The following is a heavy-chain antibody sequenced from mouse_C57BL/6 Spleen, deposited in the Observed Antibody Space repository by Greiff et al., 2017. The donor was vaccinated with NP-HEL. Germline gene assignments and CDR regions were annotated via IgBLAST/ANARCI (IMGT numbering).Heavy chain of an antibody. J-gene: IGHJ1*03. V-gene: IGHV1-72*01. CDR1: GYTFTSYW. D-gene: IGHD1-1*01. CDR3: ALIYYYGSSYDWYFDV. Sequence: QVQLKESGAELVKPGASVKLSCKASGYTFTSYWMHWVKQRPGRGLEWIGRIDPNSGGTKYNEKFKSKATLTVDKPSSTAYMQLSSLTSEDSAVYYCALIYYYGSSYDWYFDVWGTGTTVTVSS. CDR2: IDPNSGGT.